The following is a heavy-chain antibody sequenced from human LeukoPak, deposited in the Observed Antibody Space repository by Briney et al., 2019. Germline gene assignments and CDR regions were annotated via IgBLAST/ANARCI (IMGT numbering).Heavy chain of an antibody. CDR1: GFTFSSYG. CDR3: AKDLAMVRGVALDY. J-gene: IGHJ4*02. Sequence: GRSLRLSCAASGFTFSSYGMHWVRQAPGKGLEWVAVIWYDGGNKYYADSVKGRFTISRDNSKNTLYLQMNSLRAEDTAVHYCAKDLAMVRGVALDYWGQGTLVTVSS. D-gene: IGHD3-10*01. V-gene: IGHV3-33*06. CDR2: IWYDGGNK.